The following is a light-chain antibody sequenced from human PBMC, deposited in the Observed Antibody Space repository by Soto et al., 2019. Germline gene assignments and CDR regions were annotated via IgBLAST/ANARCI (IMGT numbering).Light chain of an antibody. CDR1: EPISTN. V-gene: IGKV1-39*01. J-gene: IGKJ4*01. CDR2: TAS. Sequence: DIQMTQSPSSLSASVGDSVTITCRASEPISTNLNWYQHRPGKAPNLVIYTASILQSGVASRFSGSGSGTDFTLTISSLQPEDFATYYCQQSSSIPLTFGGGTRVEIK. CDR3: QQSSSIPLT.